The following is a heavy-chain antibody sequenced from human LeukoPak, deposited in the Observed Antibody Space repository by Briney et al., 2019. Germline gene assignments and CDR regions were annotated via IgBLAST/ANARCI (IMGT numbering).Heavy chain of an antibody. CDR2: IYTGGSS. CDR3: ARVTLGFDSRTYYPTTFDY. CDR1: GFTVSSNY. J-gene: IGHJ4*02. V-gene: IGHV3-53*01. D-gene: IGHD3-22*01. Sequence: GGSLRLSCAASGFTVSSNYMSWVRQALGKGLEWVSLIYTGGSSYYADSVKGRFTISRDTSINTLYLQMNSLRVEDAAVYYCARVTLGFDSRTYYPTTFDYWGQGTQVTVSP.